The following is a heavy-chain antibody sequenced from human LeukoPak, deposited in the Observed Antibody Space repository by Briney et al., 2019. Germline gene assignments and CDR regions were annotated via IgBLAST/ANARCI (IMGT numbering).Heavy chain of an antibody. Sequence: SSETLSLTCAVYGGSFSGYYWSWIRQPPGKGLEWIGEINHSGSTNYNPSLKSRVTISVDTSKNQFSLKLSSVTAADTAVYYCARELIAARPGYYFDYWGQGTLVTVSS. CDR1: GGSFSGYY. CDR3: ARELIAARPGYYFDY. D-gene: IGHD6-6*01. V-gene: IGHV4-34*01. CDR2: INHSGST. J-gene: IGHJ4*02.